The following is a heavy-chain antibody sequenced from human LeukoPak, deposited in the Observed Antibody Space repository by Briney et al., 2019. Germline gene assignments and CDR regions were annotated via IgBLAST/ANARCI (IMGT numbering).Heavy chain of an antibody. CDR1: GFTFSSYW. J-gene: IGHJ4*02. CDR3: ARDRGRITMVRGVIITGGAHYFDH. Sequence: GGSLRLSCAASGFTFSSYWMSWVRQASGKGLEWVANIKQDGSEKYYVDSVKGRFTISRDNAKNSLYLQMNSLRAEDTAVYYCARDRGRITMVRGVIITGGAHYFDHWGQGTLVTVSS. CDR2: IKQDGSEK. D-gene: IGHD3-10*01. V-gene: IGHV3-7*01.